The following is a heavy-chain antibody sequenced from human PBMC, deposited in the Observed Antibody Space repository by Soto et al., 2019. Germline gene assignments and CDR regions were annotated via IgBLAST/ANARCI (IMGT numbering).Heavy chain of an antibody. Sequence: GSLRLSCAASGFTFSSYGMHWVRQAPGKGLEWVAVISYDGSNKYYADSVKGRFTISRDNSKNTLYLQMNSLRAEDTAVYYCAKDPLRYFDWPQGMDVWGQGTTVTVSS. D-gene: IGHD3-9*01. CDR3: AKDPLRYFDWPQGMDV. J-gene: IGHJ6*02. CDR1: GFTFSSYG. CDR2: ISYDGSNK. V-gene: IGHV3-30*18.